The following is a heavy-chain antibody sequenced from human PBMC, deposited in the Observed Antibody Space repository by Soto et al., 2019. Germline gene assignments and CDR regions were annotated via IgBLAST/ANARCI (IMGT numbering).Heavy chain of an antibody. CDR1: GFTFSTYG. Sequence: QVQLVESGGGEVQPGRSLTISCAASGFTFSTYGMHWVRQTPGKGLEWVAVISYDGTNKFYSDSVNGRFTISRDNFKNTPTLQMNSLRADDTAVYSCAKDLQSYGDYDYYCYGMDVWGLGTRVTVSS. CDR2: ISYDGTNK. J-gene: IGHJ6*02. CDR3: AKDLQSYGDYDYYCYGMDV. V-gene: IGHV3-30*18. D-gene: IGHD4-17*01.